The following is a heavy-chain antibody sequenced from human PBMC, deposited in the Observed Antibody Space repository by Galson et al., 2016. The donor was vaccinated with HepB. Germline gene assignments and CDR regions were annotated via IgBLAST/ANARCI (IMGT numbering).Heavy chain of an antibody. CDR3: ARDQRTVYWYFDL. V-gene: IGHV1-46*01. CDR1: GYTFTSYQ. J-gene: IGHJ2*01. CDR2: INPSGGGT. Sequence: SVKVSCKASGYTFTSYQMHWVRQAPGQGLEWMGTINPSGGGTRYAQKFQGRVSMTRDTSTSTIYMELRSLRSEYTAVYYCARDQRTVYWYFDLWGRGTLVTVSS.